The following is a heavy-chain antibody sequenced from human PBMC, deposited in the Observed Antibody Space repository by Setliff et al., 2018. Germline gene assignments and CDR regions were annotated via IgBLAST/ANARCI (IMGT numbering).Heavy chain of an antibody. Sequence: SETLSLTCTVSDVSISDTTYYWAWVRLPPGKGLEWIGTVSYFGASYSNPSLKSRLNISLDKSANRFSLNLASVTAADTAVYYCARPHGGDYAFDIWGQGRMVTV. CDR3: ARPHGGDYAFDI. J-gene: IGHJ3*02. D-gene: IGHD3-16*01. V-gene: IGHV4-39*07. CDR1: DVSISDTTYY. CDR2: VSYFGAS.